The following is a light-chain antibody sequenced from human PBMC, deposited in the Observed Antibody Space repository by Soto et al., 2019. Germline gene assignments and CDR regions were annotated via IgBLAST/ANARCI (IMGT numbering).Light chain of an antibody. CDR2: EGS. J-gene: IGLJ2*01. V-gene: IGLV2-23*03. CDR3: CSYAGSSTFL. Sequence: QSVPTQPASVSGSPGQAITISCTGTRSVVGSYNLVSWYQQHPGKAPKLMIYEGSKRPSGVSNRFSGSKSGNTASLTISGLQAEDEADYYCCSYAGSSTFLFGGGTQLTVL. CDR1: RSVVGSYNL.